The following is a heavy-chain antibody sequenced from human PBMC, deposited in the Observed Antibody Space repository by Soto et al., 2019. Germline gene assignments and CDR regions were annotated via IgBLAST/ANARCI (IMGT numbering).Heavy chain of an antibody. J-gene: IGHJ4*02. CDR2: IYYSGST. D-gene: IGHD1-26*01. V-gene: IGHV4-31*03. CDR1: GGAISSGGYY. CDR3: ARVRGGGPFDD. Sequence: SETLSLTCTVSGGAISSGGYYWSWIRQHPGKGLEWIGYIYYSGSTYYNPSLKSRVTISVDTSKNQFSLKLTSVTEADTAVYYCARVRGGGPFDDWGQGILVTVSS.